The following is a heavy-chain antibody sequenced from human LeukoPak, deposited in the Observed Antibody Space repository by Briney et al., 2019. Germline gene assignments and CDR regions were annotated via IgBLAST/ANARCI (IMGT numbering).Heavy chain of an antibody. CDR2: INPNSGGT. J-gene: IGHJ6*03. CDR1: GYTFTGYY. D-gene: IGHD1-26*01. Sequence: ASVKVSCKASGYTFTGYYMHWVRQAPGQGLEWMGWINPNSGGTNYAQKFQGRVTMTRDTSISTAYMELSRLRSDDTAVYYCARGWSGSYYSHYYYFMDVWGKGTTVTVSS. CDR3: ARGWSGSYYSHYYYFMDV. V-gene: IGHV1-2*02.